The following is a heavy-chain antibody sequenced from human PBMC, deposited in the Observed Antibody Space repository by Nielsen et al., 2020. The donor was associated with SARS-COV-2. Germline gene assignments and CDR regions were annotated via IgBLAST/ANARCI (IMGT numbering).Heavy chain of an antibody. V-gene: IGHV5-51*01. CDR1: GYSFTSYW. J-gene: IGHJ4*02. CDR2: IYPGDSDT. CDR3: ARQRVGATGDFDY. D-gene: IGHD1-26*01. Sequence: GESLKISCKGSGYSFTSYWIGWVRQMPGKGLEWMGIIYPGDSDTRYSPSFQGQVTISADKSISTAYLQWSSLKASGTAIYYCARQRVGATGDFDYWGQGTLVTVSS.